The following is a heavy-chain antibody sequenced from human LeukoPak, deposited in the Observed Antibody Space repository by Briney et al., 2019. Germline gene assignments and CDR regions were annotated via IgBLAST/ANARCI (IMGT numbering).Heavy chain of an antibody. Sequence: GGSLRLSCEASGFTFNNAWMTWVRQDPGKGLKWVGGIKSQIDGGTTDYAAPVKGRFTISRDDSRNTLFLQMNSLKSEDTAVYYCTTSAMTHDAFDIWGQGTMVTVSS. CDR1: GFTFNNAW. CDR2: IKSQIDGGTT. D-gene: IGHD1-26*01. V-gene: IGHV3-15*01. J-gene: IGHJ3*02. CDR3: TTSAMTHDAFDI.